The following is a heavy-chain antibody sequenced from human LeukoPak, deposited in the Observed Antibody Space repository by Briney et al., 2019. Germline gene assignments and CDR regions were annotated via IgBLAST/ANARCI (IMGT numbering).Heavy chain of an antibody. Sequence: SETLSLTCIVSGASFNTGDYYWNWIRQHPGKGLEWIGYIYNSGSTYYNPSLKSRVTILVDTSKNHSSLRLTSVTAADSAVYYCARGAPPDSWGQGTLVTVSS. J-gene: IGHJ4*02. CDR3: ARGAPPDS. V-gene: IGHV4-31*03. CDR1: GASFNTGDYY. CDR2: IYNSGST.